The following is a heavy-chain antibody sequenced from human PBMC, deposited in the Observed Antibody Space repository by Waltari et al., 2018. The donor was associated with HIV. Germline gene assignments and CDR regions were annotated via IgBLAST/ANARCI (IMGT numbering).Heavy chain of an antibody. D-gene: IGHD4-17*01. CDR3: AKVKPDYGDYLYYFDY. CDR2: ISYDGGNK. Sequence: QVQLVESGGGVVHPGRSRSLSCAASGFTFRGYAMHGVRQAPGKGLEWVAVISYDGGNKYYADSVKGRFTISRDNSKNTLYLQMNSLRAEDTAVYYCAKVKPDYGDYLYYFDYWGQGTLATVSS. J-gene: IGHJ4*02. V-gene: IGHV3-30*18. CDR1: GFTFRGYA.